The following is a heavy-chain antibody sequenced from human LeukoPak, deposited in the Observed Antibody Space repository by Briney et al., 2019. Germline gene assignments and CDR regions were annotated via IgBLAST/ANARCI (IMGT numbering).Heavy chain of an antibody. V-gene: IGHV3-7*04. D-gene: IGHD6-19*01. Sequence: GGSLRLSCAASGFTFSSYWMSWVRQAPGKGLEGVANIKEDGSEKYYVDSAKGRFTISRDNAKNSLYLQMNSLRAEDTAVYYCAREGSGFFDIWGQGTMVTVSS. J-gene: IGHJ3*02. CDR1: GFTFSSYW. CDR3: AREGSGFFDI. CDR2: IKEDGSEK.